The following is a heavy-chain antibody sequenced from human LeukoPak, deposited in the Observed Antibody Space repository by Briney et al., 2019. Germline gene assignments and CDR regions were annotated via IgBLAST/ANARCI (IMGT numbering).Heavy chain of an antibody. CDR2: IIPIFTTA. CDR1: GGTISNYV. J-gene: IGHJ6*02. CDR3: ARPEYSSSWYNYGMDV. D-gene: IGHD6-13*01. V-gene: IGHV1-69*13. Sequence: ASVTVSCKAAGGTISNYVISWVRQAPGQGLEWMGGIIPIFTTANYAQKFQGRVTITADESTSTAYMELSSLRSEDTAVYYCARPEYSSSWYNYGMDVWGQGTTVTVSS.